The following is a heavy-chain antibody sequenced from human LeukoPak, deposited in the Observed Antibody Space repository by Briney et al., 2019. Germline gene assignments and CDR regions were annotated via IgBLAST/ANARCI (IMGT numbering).Heavy chain of an antibody. D-gene: IGHD1-26*01. CDR3: ARRRDLYPGSYYPFDY. V-gene: IGHV5-51*01. Sequence: GESLKISCKGSGYSFTSYWIGWVCQMPGKGLEWMRIIYPGDSDTRYSPSFQGQVTISSDKSISTAYLQWNSLKASDTAMYYCARRRDLYPGSYYPFDYWGQGTLVTVSS. CDR2: IYPGDSDT. J-gene: IGHJ4*02. CDR1: GYSFTSYW.